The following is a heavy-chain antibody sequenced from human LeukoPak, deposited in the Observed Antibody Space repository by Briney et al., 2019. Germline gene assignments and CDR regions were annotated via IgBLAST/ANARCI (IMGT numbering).Heavy chain of an antibody. D-gene: IGHD5-18*01. Sequence: PGGSLRLSCAASGFTVSSNYMSWVRQTPGKGLEWVSVIYSGGNTYYADSVKGIFTISRDNSKNTLYLQMNSLRAEDTAVYYCARAKIGYSYLIDYWGQGTLVTVSS. CDR1: GFTVSSNY. CDR2: IYSGGNT. J-gene: IGHJ4*02. V-gene: IGHV3-66*01. CDR3: ARAKIGYSYLIDY.